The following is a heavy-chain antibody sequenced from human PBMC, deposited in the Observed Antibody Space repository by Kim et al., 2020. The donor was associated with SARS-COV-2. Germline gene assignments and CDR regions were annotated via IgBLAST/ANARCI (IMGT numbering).Heavy chain of an antibody. CDR2: IYYSGGT. CDR1: GGSISSSSYY. V-gene: IGHV4-39*01. CDR3: ARQVATTLKIDY. Sequence: SETLSLTCTVSGGSISSSSYYWGWIRQPPGKGLEWIGSIYYSGGTYYNPSLKSRVTISVDTSKNQFSLKLSSVTAADTAVYYCARQVATTLKIDYWGQGTLVTVSS. D-gene: IGHD5-12*01. J-gene: IGHJ4*02.